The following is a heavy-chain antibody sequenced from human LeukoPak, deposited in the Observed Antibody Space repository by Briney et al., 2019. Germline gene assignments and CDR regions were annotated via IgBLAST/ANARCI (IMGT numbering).Heavy chain of an antibody. CDR2: TKSKTDGGTT. V-gene: IGHV3-15*01. CDR1: GFTFDDYA. CDR3: TTDSSH. J-gene: IGHJ4*02. Sequence: GGSLRLSCAASGFTFDDYAMHWVRQAPGKGLEWVGRTKSKTDGGTTDYAAPVKGRFTISRDDSKNTLYLQMNSLKTEDTAVYYCTTDSSHWGQGTLVTVSS.